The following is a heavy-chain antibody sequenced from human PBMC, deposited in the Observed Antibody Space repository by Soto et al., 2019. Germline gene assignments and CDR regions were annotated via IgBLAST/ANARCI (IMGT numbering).Heavy chain of an antibody. J-gene: IGHJ5*01. CDR3: AKVSRRLRFLEWLLGQWFAS. V-gene: IGHV3-23*01. Sequence: RCIRQTTGKGLAWVSAISGSGGSTYYADSVKGRFTISRDNSKNTLYLPMNSLRAEDTAVYYCAKVSRRLRFLEWLLGQWFASWGQGTLVIGS. CDR2: ISGSGGST. D-gene: IGHD3-3*01.